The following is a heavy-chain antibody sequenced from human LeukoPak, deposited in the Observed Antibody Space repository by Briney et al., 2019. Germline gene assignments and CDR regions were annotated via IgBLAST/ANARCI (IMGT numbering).Heavy chain of an antibody. V-gene: IGHV3-23*01. CDR1: GFTFSSYA. CDR3: AKFLPTHIVVANYYFDY. Sequence: GGSLRLSYAASGFTFSSYAMSWVRQAPGRGLEWVSAISGSGGSTYYADSVKGRFTISRDNSKNTLYLQMNSLRAEDTAVYYCAKFLPTHIVVANYYFDYWGQGTLVTVSS. J-gene: IGHJ4*02. D-gene: IGHD2-21*01. CDR2: ISGSGGST.